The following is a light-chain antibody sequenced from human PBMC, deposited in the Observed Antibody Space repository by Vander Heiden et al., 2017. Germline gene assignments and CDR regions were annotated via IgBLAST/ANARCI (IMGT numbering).Light chain of an antibody. V-gene: IGLV1-44*01. CDR2: SNN. J-gene: IGLJ1*01. CDR3: AAWDDSLNGSYV. Sequence: QSVLTPPPSASGTPGQRVTISCSGSSSNIGSNTVNWYQQLPGTAPKLLIYSNNQRPSVVPDRFSGSKSGTSASLAISGLQSEDEADYYCAAWDDSLNGSYVFGTGTKVTVL. CDR1: SSNIGSNT.